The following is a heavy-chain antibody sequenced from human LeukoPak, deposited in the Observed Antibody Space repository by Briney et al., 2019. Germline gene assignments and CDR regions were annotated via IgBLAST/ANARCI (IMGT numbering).Heavy chain of an antibody. Sequence: SETLSLTCTVSGGSISSGSYYWSWIRQPAGKGLEWNGRIYTSGSTNYNPSLKSRVTISVDTSKNQFSLKLSSVTAADKAVYYCARGPPSRYCSSTSCYLMGYYYYYYMDVWGKGTTVTVSS. CDR3: ARGPPSRYCSSTSCYLMGYYYYYYMDV. V-gene: IGHV4-61*02. J-gene: IGHJ6*03. CDR1: GGSISSGSYY. CDR2: IYTSGST. D-gene: IGHD2-2*01.